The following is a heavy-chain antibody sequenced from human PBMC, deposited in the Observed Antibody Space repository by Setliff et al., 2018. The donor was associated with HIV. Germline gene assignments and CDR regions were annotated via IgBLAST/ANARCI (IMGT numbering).Heavy chain of an antibody. D-gene: IGHD1-26*01. V-gene: IGHV3-7*01. CDR3: ARDRYSGSSTDY. J-gene: IGHJ4*02. CDR2: IKQDGSEK. CDR1: GFTFSTYW. Sequence: GGSLRLSCAASGFTFSTYWMSWVRQAPGKGLEWVANIKQDGSEKNYADSVRGRFTISRDNSKNTLYLQMNSLRAEDTAVYYCARDRYSGSSTDYWGQGTLVTVSS.